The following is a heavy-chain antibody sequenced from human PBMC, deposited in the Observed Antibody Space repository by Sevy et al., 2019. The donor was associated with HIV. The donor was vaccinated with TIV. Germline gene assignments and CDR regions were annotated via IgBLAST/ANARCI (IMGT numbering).Heavy chain of an antibody. CDR3: ARSPPIVVVPGAPSWFDP. Sequence: SETLSVTCAVHAGSFSGYYWNWIRQPPGKGLEWIGEINHSGSTNYNPSLKSRVTISVDTCKNQFSLKLSSVTAADTAVYYCARSPPIVVVPGAPSWFDPWGQGTLVTVSS. CDR2: INHSGST. V-gene: IGHV4-34*01. J-gene: IGHJ5*02. CDR1: AGSFSGYY. D-gene: IGHD2-2*01.